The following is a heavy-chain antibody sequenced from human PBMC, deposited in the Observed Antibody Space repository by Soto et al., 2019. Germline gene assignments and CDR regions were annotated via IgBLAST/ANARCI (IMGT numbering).Heavy chain of an antibody. D-gene: IGHD2-2*01. V-gene: IGHV1-69*13. CDR2: IIPIFGTA. CDR3: ARDGGCISTSCYFDY. J-gene: IGHJ4*02. CDR1: GGTFSIYA. Sequence: SVKVSCKASGGTFSIYAISWVLQAPGQGLEWMGGIIPIFGTANYAQKFQGRVTITADESTSTAYMELSSLRSEDTAVYYCARDGGCISTSCYFDYWGQGTLVTVSS.